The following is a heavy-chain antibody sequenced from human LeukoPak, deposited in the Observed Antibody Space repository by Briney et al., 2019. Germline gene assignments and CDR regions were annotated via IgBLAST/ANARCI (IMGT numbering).Heavy chain of an antibody. CDR3: AKDRFGYSSSPGEIDS. J-gene: IGHJ4*02. D-gene: IGHD6-6*01. Sequence: GGSLRLSCAASGFSFMNAWMIWVRQAPGKGLEWVGRIKSNADGGTPDYAAPARGRFTISRDDSKNTLYLQMNSLKTEDTAVYYCAKDRFGYSSSPGEIDSWGQGTLVTVSS. CDR2: IKSNADGGTP. CDR1: GFSFMNAW. V-gene: IGHV3-15*01.